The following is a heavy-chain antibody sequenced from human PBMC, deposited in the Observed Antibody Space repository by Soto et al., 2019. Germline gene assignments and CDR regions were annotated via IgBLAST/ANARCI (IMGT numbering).Heavy chain of an antibody. CDR1: GFTFSSYG. Sequence: GGSLRLSCAASGFTFSSYGMHWVRQAPGKGLEWVAVIWYDGSNKYYADSVKGRFTISRDNSKNTLYLQMNSLRAEDTAVYYCARDHWYSGYDSNWFDPWGQGTLVTVSS. CDR3: ARDHWYSGYDSNWFDP. V-gene: IGHV3-33*01. D-gene: IGHD5-12*01. CDR2: IWYDGSNK. J-gene: IGHJ5*02.